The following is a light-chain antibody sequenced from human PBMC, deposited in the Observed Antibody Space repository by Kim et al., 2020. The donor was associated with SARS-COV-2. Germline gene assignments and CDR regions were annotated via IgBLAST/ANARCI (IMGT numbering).Light chain of an antibody. Sequence: ELTQPPSASGTPGQRVTISCSGSFSNIGSNIVNWYQQLPGSAPKLLIYTNSQRPSGVPDRFSGSKSGTSASLAISGLQSEDEADYFCAAWDDSLKGCVFGTGTKVTVL. CDR2: TNS. V-gene: IGLV1-44*01. CDR1: FSNIGSNI. J-gene: IGLJ1*01. CDR3: AAWDDSLKGCV.